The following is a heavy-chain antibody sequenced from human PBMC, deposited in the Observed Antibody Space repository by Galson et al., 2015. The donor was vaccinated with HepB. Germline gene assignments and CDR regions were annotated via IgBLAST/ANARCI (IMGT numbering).Heavy chain of an antibody. Sequence: LRLSCAASGFTFSSYWMSWVRQAPGKGLEWVANIKQDGSEKYYVDSVKGRFTISRDNAKNSLYLQMNSLRAEDTAVYYCARDLAVAGEGYYYYYGMDAWGQGTTVTVSS. CDR1: GFTFSSYW. J-gene: IGHJ6*02. V-gene: IGHV3-7*01. CDR3: ARDLAVAGEGYYYYYGMDA. CDR2: IKQDGSEK. D-gene: IGHD6-19*01.